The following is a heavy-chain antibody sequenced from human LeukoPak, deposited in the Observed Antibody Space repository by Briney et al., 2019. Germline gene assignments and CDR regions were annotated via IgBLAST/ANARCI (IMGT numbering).Heavy chain of an antibody. CDR2: IKCDGIST. CDR3: ARDLDYGGYSNFEY. D-gene: IGHD4-23*01. Sequence: GGSLRLSCAASGFTFSSFWMHWVRQAPGKGLVWVSRIKCDGISTSYADSVKGRFTISRDNAKNTLYLQMNSLRAEDTAVYYCARDLDYGGYSNFEYWGQGTLVTVSS. V-gene: IGHV3-74*01. CDR1: GFTFSSFW. J-gene: IGHJ4*02.